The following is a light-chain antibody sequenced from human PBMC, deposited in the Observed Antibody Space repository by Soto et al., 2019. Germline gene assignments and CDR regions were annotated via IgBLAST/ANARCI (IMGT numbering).Light chain of an antibody. Sequence: QSVLTQPASVSGSPGQSITIPCTGTSSDVGGYNYVSWHQQHPGKAPKLMIYDVSNRPSGVSNRFSGSKSGNTASLTISGLQAEDEADYYCSSFTSSSTPVVFGGGTKLTVL. CDR1: SSDVGGYNY. V-gene: IGLV2-14*01. J-gene: IGLJ2*01. CDR2: DVS. CDR3: SSFTSSSTPVV.